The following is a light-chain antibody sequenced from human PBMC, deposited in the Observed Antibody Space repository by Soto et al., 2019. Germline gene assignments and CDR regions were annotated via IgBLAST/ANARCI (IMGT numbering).Light chain of an antibody. J-gene: IGKJ1*01. CDR1: QGISNY. CDR3: QKYNSAPPT. CDR2: AAS. V-gene: IGKV1-27*01. Sequence: DIQMTQSPSSLSASVGDRVTITCRASQGISNYLAWYQQKPGKVPKLLIYAASTLQSGVPSRFSGSGSGTGFTLTLSSLQPEDVATYYCQKYNSAPPTFGQGTKVEIK.